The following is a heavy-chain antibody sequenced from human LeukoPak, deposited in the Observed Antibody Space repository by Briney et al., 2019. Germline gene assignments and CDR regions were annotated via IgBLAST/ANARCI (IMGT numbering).Heavy chain of an antibody. D-gene: IGHD3-22*01. Sequence: SEXXSLTXAXXGXXFSGYYXSWTRQPPGKGLEWIGEINHSGSTNYNPSLKRRVTISVDTSKNQFSLKLSSVTAADTAVYYCATTYYYDSSGYYQHWGQGTLVTVSS. CDR1: GXXFSGYY. J-gene: IGHJ4*02. CDR2: INHSGST. V-gene: IGHV4-34*01. CDR3: ATTYYYDSSGYYQH.